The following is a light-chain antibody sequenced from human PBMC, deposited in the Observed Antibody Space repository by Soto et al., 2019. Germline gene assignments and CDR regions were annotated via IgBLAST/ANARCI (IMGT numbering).Light chain of an antibody. CDR3: LQDFNYPQT. CDR1: QDIGNN. J-gene: IGKJ2*01. Sequence: AIQMTQSPSSLSASVGDRVTITCRASQDIGNNLGWYQQKPGKAPNLLIFSASNLQTGVPSRFRGSASGTQFALNISSLQPEDFAAYYCLQDFNYPQTFGQGTQLEIK. CDR2: SAS. V-gene: IGKV1-6*01.